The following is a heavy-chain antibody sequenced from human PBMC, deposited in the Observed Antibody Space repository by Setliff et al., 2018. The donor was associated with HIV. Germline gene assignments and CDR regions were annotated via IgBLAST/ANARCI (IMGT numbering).Heavy chain of an antibody. Sequence: PGESLKISCKTSGYVFTSYWIGWVRQTPGKGLEWVGTIYPGNSDTRYSPSFQGQVAISADQSTSTTYLHWSYLKASDTATYYCAREHRLCSGERRVLPDYWGQGTLVTVSS. CDR2: IYPGNSDT. CDR1: GYVFTSYW. D-gene: IGHD2-15*01. CDR3: AREHRLCSGERRVLPDY. V-gene: IGHV5-51*01. J-gene: IGHJ4*02.